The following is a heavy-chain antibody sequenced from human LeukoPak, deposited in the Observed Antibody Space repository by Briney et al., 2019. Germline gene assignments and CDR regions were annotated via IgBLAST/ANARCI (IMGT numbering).Heavy chain of an antibody. J-gene: IGHJ4*02. CDR2: IIPIFGTA. CDR1: GGTLSSYA. CDR3: ARDPVDTAMVTCDY. V-gene: IGHV1-69*01. Sequence: ASVKVSCKASGGTLSSYAISWVRQAPGQGLEWMGGIIPIFGTANYAQKFQGRVTITADESTSTAYMELSSLRSEDTAVYYCARDPVDTAMVTCDYWGQGTLVTVSS. D-gene: IGHD5-18*01.